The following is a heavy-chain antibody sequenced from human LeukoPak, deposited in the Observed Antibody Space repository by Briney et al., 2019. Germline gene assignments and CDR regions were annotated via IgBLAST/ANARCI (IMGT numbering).Heavy chain of an antibody. V-gene: IGHV3-23*01. CDR1: GFSFSSHG. J-gene: IGHJ4*02. CDR3: AKNAGYSYGLYYFDY. Sequence: GGSLRLSCAASGFSFSSHGMSWVRQAPGKGLEWVSGIIGGAGSTYYADSLKGRFTISRDNSKNTVYLQMDSLRAEDSAVYYCAKNAGYSYGLYYFDYWGQGTLVTVSS. CDR2: IIGGAGST. D-gene: IGHD5-18*01.